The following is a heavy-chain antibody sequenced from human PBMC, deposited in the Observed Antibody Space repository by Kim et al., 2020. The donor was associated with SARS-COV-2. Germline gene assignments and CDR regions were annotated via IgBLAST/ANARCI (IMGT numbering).Heavy chain of an antibody. Sequence: SETLSLTCTVSGGSISSYYWSWIRQPPGKGLEWIGYIYYSGSTNYNPSLKSRVTISVDTSKNQFSLKLSSVTAADTAVYYCARGSYSSSYHFDYWGQGTLVTVSS. J-gene: IGHJ4*02. CDR2: IYYSGST. CDR1: GGSISSYY. V-gene: IGHV4-59*01. D-gene: IGHD6-13*01. CDR3: ARGSYSSSYHFDY.